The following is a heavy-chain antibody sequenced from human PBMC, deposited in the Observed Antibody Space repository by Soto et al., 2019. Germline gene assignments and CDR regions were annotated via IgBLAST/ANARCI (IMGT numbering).Heavy chain of an antibody. CDR3: ARLPFEYSSSYNFDY. D-gene: IGHD6-6*01. CDR2: IYYSGST. Sequence: QLQLQESGPGLVKPSETLSLTCTVSGGSISSSSYYWGWIRQPPGKGLEWIGSIYYSGSTYYNPSLKSRVTISVDTSKNQFSLKLSSVTAADTAVYYCARLPFEYSSSYNFDYWGQGTLVTVSS. V-gene: IGHV4-39*01. CDR1: GGSISSSSYY. J-gene: IGHJ4*02.